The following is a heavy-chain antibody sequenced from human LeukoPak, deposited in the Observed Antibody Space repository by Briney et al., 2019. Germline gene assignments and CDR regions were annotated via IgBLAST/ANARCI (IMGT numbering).Heavy chain of an antibody. CDR2: ISWNSGSI. CDR1: GFTFDDYA. J-gene: IGHJ6*02. CDR3: AKDAAYGDYLYYYGMDV. V-gene: IGHV3-9*01. D-gene: IGHD4-17*01. Sequence: PGGSLRLSCAASGFTFDDYAMHWVRQAPGKGLEWVSGISWNSGSIGYADSVKGRFTISRDNAKNSLYLQMNSLRAEDTALYYCAKDAAYGDYLYYYGMDVWGQGTTVTVSS.